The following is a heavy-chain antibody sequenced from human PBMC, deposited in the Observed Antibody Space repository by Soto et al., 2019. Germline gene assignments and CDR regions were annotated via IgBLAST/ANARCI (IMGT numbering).Heavy chain of an antibody. CDR1: GGSISSGGYY. CDR3: ARKWFGEPHKFDY. J-gene: IGHJ4*02. Sequence: SETLSLTCTVSGGSISSGGYYWSWIRQHPGKGLEWIGYIYYSGSSNYNPSLKSRVTISVDKSKNQFSLKVNSVTAADTAVYYCARKWFGEPHKFDYWGQGALVTVSS. D-gene: IGHD3-10*01. CDR2: IYYSGSS. V-gene: IGHV4-31*03.